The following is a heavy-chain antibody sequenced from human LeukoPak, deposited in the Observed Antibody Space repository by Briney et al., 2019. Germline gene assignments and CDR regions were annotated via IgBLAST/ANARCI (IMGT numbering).Heavy chain of an antibody. Sequence: GGSLRLSCAASGFTVSSDYMSWVRQAPGKGLEWVSYISSSSSSIYYADSVKGRFTISRDNAENSLHLQMNSLRAEDTAVYYCARAWNGYSYGYYYWGRGTLVTVSS. J-gene: IGHJ4*02. CDR1: GFTVSSDY. D-gene: IGHD5-18*01. CDR2: ISSSSSSI. CDR3: ARAWNGYSYGYYY. V-gene: IGHV3-48*01.